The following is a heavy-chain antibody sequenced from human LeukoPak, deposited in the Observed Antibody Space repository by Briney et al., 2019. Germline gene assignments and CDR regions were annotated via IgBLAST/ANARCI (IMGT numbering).Heavy chain of an antibody. Sequence: GGSLRLSCAASGFTFSTYSMSWVRQAPGKGLEWVSYISSSSSTIYYADSVKGRFTISRDDAKNSLYLQMNSLRAEDTAMYYCAKSDGFDYWGQGTLVTVSS. CDR2: ISSSSSTI. CDR3: AKSDGFDY. D-gene: IGHD5-24*01. J-gene: IGHJ4*02. V-gene: IGHV3-48*01. CDR1: GFTFSTYS.